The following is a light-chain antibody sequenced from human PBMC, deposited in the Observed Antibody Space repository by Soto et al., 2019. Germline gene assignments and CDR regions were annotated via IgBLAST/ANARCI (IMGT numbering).Light chain of an antibody. Sequence: QSALTQPPSVSGSPGQRITISCTGTSCNIGAANFVSWYQQHPGKAPKLIIYGVSNRPSGVPKRFSGSKSGSTASLVISGLQAEEEADYYCSSYTSGRVRVVFGAGTQLTVL. CDR3: SSYTSGRVRVV. J-gene: IGLJ2*01. CDR2: GVS. V-gene: IGLV2-14*01. CDR1: SCNIGAANF.